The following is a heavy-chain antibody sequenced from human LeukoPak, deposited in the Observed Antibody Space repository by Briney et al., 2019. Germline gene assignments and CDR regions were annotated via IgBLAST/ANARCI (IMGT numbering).Heavy chain of an antibody. J-gene: IGHJ4*02. D-gene: IGHD3-3*01. CDR3: ARNDFWSGYTLDY. CDR1: GGSISSGGYY. Sequence: PSETLSLTCTVSGGSISSGGYYWSWIRQPAGKGLEWIGRIYTSGSTNYNPSLKSRVTMSVDTSKNQFSLKLSSVTAADTAVYYCARNDFWSGYTLDYWGQGTLVTVSS. CDR2: IYTSGST. V-gene: IGHV4-61*02.